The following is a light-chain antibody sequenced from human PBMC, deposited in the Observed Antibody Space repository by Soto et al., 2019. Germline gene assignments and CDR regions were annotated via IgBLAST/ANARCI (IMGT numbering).Light chain of an antibody. CDR1: SSDVGGYEY. J-gene: IGLJ1*01. CDR2: AVT. V-gene: IGLV2-11*01. Sequence: QSALTQPRSVSGSPGQSVTISCTGTSSDVGGYEYVSWYQQYPGKAPKLMIYAVTRRPSGVPDRFSGSKSGNTASLTISGLQAEDEADYYCCSYTSSATYVFGTGTKLTVL. CDR3: CSYTSSATYV.